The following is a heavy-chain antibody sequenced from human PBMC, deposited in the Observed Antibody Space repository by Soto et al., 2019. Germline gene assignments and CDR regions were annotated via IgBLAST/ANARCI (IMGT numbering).Heavy chain of an antibody. D-gene: IGHD6-6*01. CDR1: GFPFGEFA. Sequence: QPGGSLRLSCTASGFPFGEFAMSWFRQAPGKGLEWVGFIRSKAYDGTTEYTASVKGRFTISRDDSKSIAYLQMNSLKTEDTAVYYCTRALGLGSSSSNYYGMDVWGQGTTVTVSS. CDR3: TRALGLGSSSSNYYGMDV. CDR2: IRSKAYDGTT. V-gene: IGHV3-49*01. J-gene: IGHJ6*02.